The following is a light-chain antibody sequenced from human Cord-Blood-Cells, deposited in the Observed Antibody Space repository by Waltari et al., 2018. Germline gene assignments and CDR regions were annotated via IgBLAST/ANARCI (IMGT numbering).Light chain of an antibody. Sequence: DIVMTQSPDSLAVSLGERATINCKCSQSVLYSSNNKNYLAWYQQKPGQPPKLRIYWASTRESGVPDRFSGSGSGTDFTLTISSLQAEDVAVYYCQQYYSTPWTFGQGTKVEIK. CDR2: WAS. J-gene: IGKJ1*01. CDR3: QQYYSTPWT. V-gene: IGKV4-1*01. CDR1: QSVLYSSNNKNY.